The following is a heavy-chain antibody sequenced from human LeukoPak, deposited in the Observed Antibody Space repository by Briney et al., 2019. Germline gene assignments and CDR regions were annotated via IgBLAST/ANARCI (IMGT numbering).Heavy chain of an antibody. J-gene: IGHJ3*02. CDR3: ARVGVPQYAFDI. D-gene: IGHD2-2*01. Sequence: GGSLRLSCVASGFTFSSYWMHWVRQVPGKGPVWVSRINSDGRITSYADSVKGRFTISRDNAKNTLYPQINSLRAEDTAVYSCARVGVPQYAFDIWGQGTWVTASS. CDR1: GFTFSSYW. V-gene: IGHV3-74*01. CDR2: INSDGRIT.